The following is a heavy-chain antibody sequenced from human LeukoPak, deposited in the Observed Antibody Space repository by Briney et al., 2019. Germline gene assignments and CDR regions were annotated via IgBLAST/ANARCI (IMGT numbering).Heavy chain of an antibody. V-gene: IGHV3-66*01. CDR2: VYSGGTT. CDR1: GFTVSTNY. CDR3: ARDSHYGSGSAH. Sequence: GGSLRLSCAASGFTVSTNYMSWVRQAPGKGLEWVSLVYSGGTTYHADSVKGRFTISRDDSKNTVYLQMNSLRAEDTAVYYCARDSHYGSGSAHWGQGPLVTVSS. J-gene: IGHJ4*02. D-gene: IGHD3-10*01.